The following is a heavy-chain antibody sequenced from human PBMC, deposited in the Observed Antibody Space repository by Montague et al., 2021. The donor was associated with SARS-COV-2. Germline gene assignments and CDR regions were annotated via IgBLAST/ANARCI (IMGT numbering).Heavy chain of an antibody. CDR1: GGSISRSTSS. V-gene: IGHV4-39*01. CDR2: ISYTGSS. J-gene: IGHJ6*02. CDR3: ARLPLVSSWSRAAGYYYYGIDV. D-gene: IGHD6-13*01. Sequence: SETLSLTCTVSGGSISRSTSSWAWIRQPPGKGLEWIGSISYTGSSYYNPSLKSRVTISVDTSRNQFSLSLSSVTAADTSAYYCARLPLVSSWSRAAGYYYYGIDVWGQGTTVTVSS.